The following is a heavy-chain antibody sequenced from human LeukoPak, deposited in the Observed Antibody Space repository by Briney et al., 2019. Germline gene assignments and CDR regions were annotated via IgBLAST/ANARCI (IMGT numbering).Heavy chain of an antibody. Sequence: SETLSLTCTVSGDSISTYYWNWIRQPARMGLEWIGRIYTSGNTNYNPSLKSRVTMSVDTSKNQFSLRLSSVTAADTAVYYCARGYYDSSAYSPPRIDCFAIWGQGTMVTVSS. CDR3: ARGYYDSSAYSPPRIDCFAI. J-gene: IGHJ3*02. CDR2: IYTSGNT. V-gene: IGHV4-4*07. CDR1: GDSISTYY. D-gene: IGHD3-22*01.